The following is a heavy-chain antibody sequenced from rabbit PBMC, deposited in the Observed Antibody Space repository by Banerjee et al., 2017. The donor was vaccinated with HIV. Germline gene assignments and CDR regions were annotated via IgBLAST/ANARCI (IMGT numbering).Heavy chain of an antibody. CDR1: GFDFSSYY. Sequence: QLKETGGGLVQPGGSQTLSCKASGFDFSSYYMSWVRQAPGKGLEWIGIIYAGKGSTDYASWVNGRFTISSDNAQNTVDLQMNSLTAADTATYFCARSDDDYGDYYFNLWGPGTLVTVS. CDR3: ARSDDDYGDYYFNL. J-gene: IGHJ4*01. V-gene: IGHV1S7*01. D-gene: IGHD2-1*01. CDR2: IYAGKGST.